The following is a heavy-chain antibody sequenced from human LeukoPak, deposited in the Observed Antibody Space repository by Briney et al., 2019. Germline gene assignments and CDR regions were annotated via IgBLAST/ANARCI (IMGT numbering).Heavy chain of an antibody. V-gene: IGHV4-39*01. CDR3: ARQGYSSSWYDY. CDR1: GGSISSSSYY. Sequence: SETLSLTCTVSGGSISSSSYYLGWIRQPPGKGLEWIGSIYYSGSTYYNPSLKSRVTISVDTSKNQFSLKLSSVTAADTAVYYCARQGYSSSWYDYWGQGTLVTVSS. CDR2: IYYSGST. D-gene: IGHD6-13*01. J-gene: IGHJ4*02.